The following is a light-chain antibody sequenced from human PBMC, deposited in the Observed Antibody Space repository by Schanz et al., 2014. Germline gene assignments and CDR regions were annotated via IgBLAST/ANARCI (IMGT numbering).Light chain of an antibody. J-gene: IGLJ2*01. Sequence: QSALTQPASVSGSPGQSITISCTGTSSDVGGYNYVSWYQQHPGKAPKLMISEVSKRPSGVPDRFSGSKSGYTASLTISGLQAEDEADYYCCSYADGSTLIFGGGTKLTVL. CDR3: CSYADGSTLI. CDR2: EVS. CDR1: SSDVGGYNY. V-gene: IGLV2-23*02.